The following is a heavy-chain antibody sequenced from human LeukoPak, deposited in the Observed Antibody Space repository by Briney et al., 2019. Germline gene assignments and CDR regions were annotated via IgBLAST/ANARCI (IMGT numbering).Heavy chain of an antibody. V-gene: IGHV4-34*01. CDR2: INHSGST. CDR3: ARLRYYDSSGYLEGADDAFDI. CDR1: GGSFSGYY. Sequence: SETLSLTCAAYGGSFSGYYWSWIRQPPGKGLEWIGEINHSGSTNYNPSLKSRVTISVDTSKNQFSLKLSSVTAADTAVYYCARLRYYDSSGYLEGADDAFDIWGQGTMVTVSS. D-gene: IGHD3-22*01. J-gene: IGHJ3*02.